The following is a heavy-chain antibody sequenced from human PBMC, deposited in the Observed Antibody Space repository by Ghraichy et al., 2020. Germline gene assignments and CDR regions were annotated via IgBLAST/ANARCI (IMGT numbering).Heavy chain of an antibody. V-gene: IGHV3-23*01. D-gene: IGHD3-9*01. CDR1: GFTFSSYA. J-gene: IGHJ6*02. CDR2: ISGSGGST. CDR3: AKGGSYDILTGYYYYYGMDV. Sequence: GGSLRLSCAASGFTFSSYAMSWVRQAPGKGLEWVSAISGSGGSTYYADSGKGRFTISRDNSKNTLYLQMNSLRAEDPAVYYCAKGGSYDILTGYYYYYGMDVWGQGTTVTVSS.